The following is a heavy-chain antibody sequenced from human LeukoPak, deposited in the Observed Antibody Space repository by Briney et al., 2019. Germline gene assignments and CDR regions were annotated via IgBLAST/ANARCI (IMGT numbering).Heavy chain of an antibody. CDR1: GFTFDDYG. CDR2: TNWNGGST. J-gene: IGHJ4*02. D-gene: IGHD3-10*01. V-gene: IGHV3-20*04. Sequence: PGGSLRLSCAASGFTFDDYGMSWVRQAPGKGLEWVCGTNWNGGSTGYADSVKGRFTISRDNAKNSLYLQMNSLRAEDTALYYCGSGGVLSGYNGSGSNGPKYYFNYGGQEPRFTV. CDR3: GSGGVLSGYNGSGSNGPKYYFNY.